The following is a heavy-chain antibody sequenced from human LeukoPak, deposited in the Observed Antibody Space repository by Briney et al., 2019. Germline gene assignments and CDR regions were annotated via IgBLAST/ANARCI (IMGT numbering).Heavy chain of an antibody. CDR1: GGSFSGYY. J-gene: IGHJ4*02. CDR3: ARYYDSRTGDKHFDY. Sequence: SETLSLTCAVYGGSFSGYYWSWIRQPPGKGLEWIGEINHSGSTNYNPSLKSRVTISVDTSKNQFSLKLSSVTAADTAVYYCARYYDSRTGDKHFDYWGQGTLVTVSS. CDR2: INHSGST. D-gene: IGHD3-22*01. V-gene: IGHV4-34*01.